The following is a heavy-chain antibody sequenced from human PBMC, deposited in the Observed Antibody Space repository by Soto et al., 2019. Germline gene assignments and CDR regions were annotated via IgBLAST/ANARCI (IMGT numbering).Heavy chain of an antibody. V-gene: IGHV1-46*01. CDR1: GYTFSTYY. J-gene: IGHJ6*02. CDR3: AREGSAPYYYYGMDV. D-gene: IGHD6-19*01. Sequence: ASVKVSCKASGYTFSTYYMHWVRQAPGQGYEWMGIINPSGGNTDYPQKVQGRVTMTTDTSTSTAYMELRSLRSDDTAVYYCAREGSAPYYYYGMDVWGQGTTVTVSS. CDR2: INPSGGNT.